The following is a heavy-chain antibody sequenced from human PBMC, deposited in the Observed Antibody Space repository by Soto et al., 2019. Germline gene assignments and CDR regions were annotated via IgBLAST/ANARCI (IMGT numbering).Heavy chain of an antibody. D-gene: IGHD2-2*01. Sequence: EVQLVESGGGLVKPGGSLRLSCAASGFTFSSYSMNWVRQAPGKGLEWVSSISSSSDYIYYADSVKGRFTISRDNAKNSLYLQMNSLRVEDTALYYCARAKDRYCSSIRCYQKGFDPWGQGTLVTVSS. J-gene: IGHJ5*02. CDR3: ARAKDRYCSSIRCYQKGFDP. CDR1: GFTFSSYS. V-gene: IGHV3-21*01. CDR2: ISSSSDYI.